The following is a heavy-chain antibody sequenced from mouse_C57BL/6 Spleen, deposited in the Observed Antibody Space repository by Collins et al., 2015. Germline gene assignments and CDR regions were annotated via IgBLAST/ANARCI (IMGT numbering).Heavy chain of an antibody. V-gene: IGHV9-3*02. CDR3: ARSDYGSRDY. Sequence: QIQLVQSGPELKKPGETVKISCKASGYTFTNYGMNWVKQAPGKGLKWMGWINTNTGEPTYAEEFKGRFAFSLETSASTAYLRINNLKNEDTATYFCARSDYGSRDYWGQGTTLTVSS. CDR2: INTNTGEP. CDR1: GYTFTNYG. J-gene: IGHJ2*01. D-gene: IGHD1-1*01.